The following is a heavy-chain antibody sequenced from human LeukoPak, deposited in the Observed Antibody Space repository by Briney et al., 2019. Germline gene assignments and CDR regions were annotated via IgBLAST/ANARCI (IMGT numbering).Heavy chain of an antibody. V-gene: IGHV4-61*05. J-gene: IGHJ4*02. CDR3: ARHYVFVYGGSSFDY. D-gene: IGHD2-8*01. CDR1: GGPLSSSSYY. Sequence: PSETLSLTCTVSGGPLSSSSYYWGWIRQPPGKGLEWIGYIYYSGSTNYNPSLKSRMTISLDTSKNQFSLDLSSVTAADTAIYYCARHYVFVYGGSSFDYWGQGTLVTVSS. CDR2: IYYSGST.